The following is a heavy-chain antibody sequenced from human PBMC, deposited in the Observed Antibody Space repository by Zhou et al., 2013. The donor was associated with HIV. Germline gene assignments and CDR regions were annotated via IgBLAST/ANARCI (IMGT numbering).Heavy chain of an antibody. CDR3: ARDQPKPYYYDSRSYYYNGQSWFDP. CDR1: GYTFNTYG. J-gene: IGHJ5*02. V-gene: IGHV1-18*01. Sequence: QVQLVQSGAEVKKPGASVKVSCKASGYTFNTYGISWVRQAPGRGLEWMGWSGYNGNTKYAQKFQGRVTMTTDTSTSTAYMELRSLRSDDTAVYYCARDQPKPYYYDSRSYYYNGQSWFDPGAREPWSPSPQ. D-gene: IGHD3-22*01. CDR2: SGYNGNT.